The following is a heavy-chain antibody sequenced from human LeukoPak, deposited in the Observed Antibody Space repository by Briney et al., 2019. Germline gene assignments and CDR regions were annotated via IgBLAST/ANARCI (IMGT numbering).Heavy chain of an antibody. D-gene: IGHD2-2*01. CDR1: GFTFSTYT. CDR3: ARGSRGSTSMFHDY. J-gene: IGHJ4*02. Sequence: GGSLRLSCAASGFTFSTYTMHWVRQAPGKGLEWVAVISYDGSNKYYADSVKGRFTISRDNSKNTLYLQMNSLRAEDTAVYYCARGSRGSTSMFHDYWGQGTLVTVSS. V-gene: IGHV3-30*04. CDR2: ISYDGSNK.